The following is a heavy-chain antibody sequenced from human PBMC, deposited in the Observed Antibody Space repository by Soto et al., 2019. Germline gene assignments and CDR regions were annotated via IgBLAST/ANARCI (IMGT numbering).Heavy chain of an antibody. Sequence: GGSLRLSCAASGFTFSDHYMDWVRQAPGKGLEWVGRTRNKANSYTTEYAASVKGRFTISRDDSKNSLYLQMNSLKTEDTAVYYCARGGSSWYFSGDYWGQGTLVTVSS. CDR1: GFTFSDHY. CDR3: ARGGSSWYFSGDY. V-gene: IGHV3-72*01. J-gene: IGHJ4*02. CDR2: TRNKANSYTT. D-gene: IGHD6-13*01.